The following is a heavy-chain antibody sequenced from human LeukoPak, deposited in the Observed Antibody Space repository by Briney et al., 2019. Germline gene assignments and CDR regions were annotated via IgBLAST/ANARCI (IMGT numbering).Heavy chain of an antibody. CDR3: AKDSEYSSSLADHGIDY. CDR2: ISWNSGSI. J-gene: IGHJ4*02. CDR1: GFAFDDYA. D-gene: IGHD6-6*01. V-gene: IGHV3-9*01. Sequence: GGSLRLSCAASGFAFDDYAMHWVRQAPGKGLEWVSYISWNSGSIGYADSVKGRFTISRDNAKNSLYLQMNSLRAEDTALYYCAKDSEYSSSLADHGIDYWGQGTLVTVSS.